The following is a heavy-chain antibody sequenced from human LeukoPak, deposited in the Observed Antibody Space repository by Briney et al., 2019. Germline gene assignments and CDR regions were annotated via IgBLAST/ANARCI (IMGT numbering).Heavy chain of an antibody. Sequence: GASVKVSCKASGYTFTSYYMHWVRQAPGQGLEWMGIINPSGGSTSYAQKFQGRVTMTRDTSTSTVYMELSSLRSEDTAVYYCASSVNWNDQWFDPWGQGTLVTVSS. CDR1: GYTFTSYY. J-gene: IGHJ5*02. CDR2: INPSGGST. D-gene: IGHD1-1*01. V-gene: IGHV1-46*01. CDR3: ASSVNWNDQWFDP.